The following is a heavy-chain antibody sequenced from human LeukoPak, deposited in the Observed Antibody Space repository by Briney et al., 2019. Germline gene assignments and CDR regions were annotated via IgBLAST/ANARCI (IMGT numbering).Heavy chain of an antibody. J-gene: IGHJ5*02. D-gene: IGHD2-15*01. CDR2: ISGSGGST. CDR3: AKDRPRYCSGGSCYSNWFDP. Sequence: GGSLRLSCAASGFTFSSYAMSWARQAPGKGLEWVSAISGSGGSTYYADSVKGRFTISRDNSKNTLYLQMNSLRAEDTAVYYCAKDRPRYCSGGSCYSNWFDPWGQGTLVTVSS. V-gene: IGHV3-23*01. CDR1: GFTFSSYA.